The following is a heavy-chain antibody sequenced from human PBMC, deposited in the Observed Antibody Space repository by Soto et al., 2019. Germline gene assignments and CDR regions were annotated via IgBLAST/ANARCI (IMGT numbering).Heavy chain of an antibody. CDR2: INPSGGST. CDR3: ARDLYGSGSYPNLYYYYYGMDV. CDR1: GYTFTSYY. J-gene: IGHJ6*02. V-gene: IGHV1-46*03. Sequence: GASVKVSCKASGYTFTSYYMHWVRQAPGQGLEWMGIINPSGGSTSYAQKFQGRVTMTRDTSTSTVYMELSSLRSEDTAVYYCARDLYGSGSYPNLYYYYYGMDVWGQGTTVTVSS. D-gene: IGHD3-10*01.